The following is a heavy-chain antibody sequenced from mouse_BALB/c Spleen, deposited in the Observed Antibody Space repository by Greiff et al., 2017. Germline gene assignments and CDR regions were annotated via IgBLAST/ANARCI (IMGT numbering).Heavy chain of an antibody. V-gene: IGHV1S22*01. CDR3: TRRGIPDD. CDR2: IYPGSGST. CDR1: GYTFTSYW. Sequence: LQQPGSELVRPGASVKLSCKASGYTFTSYWMHWVKQRPGQGLEWIGNIYPGSGSTNYDEKFKSKATLTVDTSSSTAYMQLSSLTSEDSAVYNCTRRGIPDDWGQGTTLTVSS. J-gene: IGHJ2*01.